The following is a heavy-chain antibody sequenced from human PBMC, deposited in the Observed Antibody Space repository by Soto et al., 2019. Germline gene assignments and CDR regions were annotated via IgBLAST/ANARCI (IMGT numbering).Heavy chain of an antibody. CDR1: GFTFGSYS. J-gene: IGHJ4*02. D-gene: IGHD3-22*01. CDR2: IRSRAYYGTT. V-gene: IGHV3-49*04. CDR3: TRLQSLRSGYFVPYFDH. Sequence: PGGSLRLSCTSSGFTFGSYSMSWVRQAPGKGLEWIGFIRSRAYYGTTEYAASVQGRFTISRDDSKNIAYLQMDSLKTEDTGVYYCTRLQSLRSGYFVPYFDHWGQGALVTAPQ.